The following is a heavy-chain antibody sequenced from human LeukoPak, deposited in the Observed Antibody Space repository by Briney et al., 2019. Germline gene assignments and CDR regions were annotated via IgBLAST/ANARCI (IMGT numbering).Heavy chain of an antibody. J-gene: IGHJ4*02. D-gene: IGHD5-18*01. CDR2: INHSGST. CDR3: ARVDTAMGGIYFDY. CDR1: GGSISSGGYY. Sequence: SETLSLTCTVSGGSISSGGYYWSWIRQPPGKGLEWIGEINHSGSTNYNPSLKSRVTISVDTSKNQFSLKLSSVTAADTAVYYCARVDTAMGGIYFDYWGQGTLVTVSS. V-gene: IGHV4-39*07.